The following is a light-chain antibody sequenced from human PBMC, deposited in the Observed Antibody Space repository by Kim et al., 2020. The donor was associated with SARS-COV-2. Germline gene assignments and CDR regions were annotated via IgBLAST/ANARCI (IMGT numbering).Light chain of an antibody. CDR3: TSWDDSLNGHVV. Sequence: QSVLTQPPSASGTLGQRVSISCSGSSSNIGNSAVNWYQQLPGTAPKLLIYSNDQRPSGVPARFSGSKSGTSASLAISGLQSEDEAAYYCTSWDDSLNGHVVFGGGTQLTVL. J-gene: IGLJ2*01. CDR1: SSNIGNSA. V-gene: IGLV1-44*01. CDR2: SND.